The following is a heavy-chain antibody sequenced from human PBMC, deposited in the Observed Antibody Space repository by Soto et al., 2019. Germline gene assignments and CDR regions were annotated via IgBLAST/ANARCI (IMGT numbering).Heavy chain of an antibody. D-gene: IGHD2-15*01. V-gene: IGHV3-7*05. CDR3: ARDSTYCSGGSCYPRRSDY. CDR1: GFTFSSYW. Sequence: EVQLVESGGGLVQPGGSLRLSCAASGFTFSSYWMSWVRQAPGKGLEWVANIKQDGSEKYYVDSVKGRFTISRDNAKNSLYLQMNSLRAEDTAVYYCARDSTYCSGGSCYPRRSDYWGQGTLVTVSS. J-gene: IGHJ4*02. CDR2: IKQDGSEK.